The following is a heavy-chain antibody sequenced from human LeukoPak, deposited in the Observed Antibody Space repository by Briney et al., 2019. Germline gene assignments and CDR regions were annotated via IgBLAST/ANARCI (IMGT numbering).Heavy chain of an antibody. D-gene: IGHD1-7*01. CDR3: AKGPQTTTYYFDY. J-gene: IGHJ4*02. Sequence: GGSLRLSCAASGFTFSSYEMNWVRQAPGKGLEWVSYISSSGSTIYYADSVKGRFTISRDNSKNTLYLQMNSLRAEDTAVYYCAKGPQTTTYYFDYWGQGTLVTVSS. V-gene: IGHV3-48*03. CDR1: GFTFSSYE. CDR2: ISSSGSTI.